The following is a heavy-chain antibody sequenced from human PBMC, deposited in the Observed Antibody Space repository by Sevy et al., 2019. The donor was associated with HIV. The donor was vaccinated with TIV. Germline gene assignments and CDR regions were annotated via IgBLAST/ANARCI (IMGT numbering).Heavy chain of an antibody. V-gene: IGHV3-48*03. J-gene: IGHJ4*02. CDR2: ISNSGNTI. CDR3: ARDLPPSATSGAHFDY. CDR1: GFTFSTYE. Sequence: GGSLRLSCTASGFTFSTYEMNWVRQAPGKGLEWVSYISNSGNTIYYSDSVKGRFTISRDNAKNSLYIQMNGLRAADTAVYYCARDLPPSATSGAHFDYWCRGTLVALSS. D-gene: IGHD3-10*01.